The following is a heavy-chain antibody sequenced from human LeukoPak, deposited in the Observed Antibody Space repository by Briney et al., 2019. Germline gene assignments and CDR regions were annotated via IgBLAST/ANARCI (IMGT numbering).Heavy chain of an antibody. CDR1: GGSFSGYY. Sequence: PSETLSLTCAVYGGSFSGYYWSWIRQPPGKGLEWIGEINHSGSTSYNPSLKSRVTISVDTSKNQFSLKLSSVTAADTAVYYCARNSGWYGSPFDYWGQGTLVTVSS. D-gene: IGHD6-19*01. J-gene: IGHJ4*02. CDR2: INHSGST. V-gene: IGHV4-34*01. CDR3: ARNSGWYGSPFDY.